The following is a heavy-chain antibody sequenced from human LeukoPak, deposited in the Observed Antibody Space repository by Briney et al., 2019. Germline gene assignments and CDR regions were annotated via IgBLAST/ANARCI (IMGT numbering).Heavy chain of an antibody. CDR2: AYFTGST. CDR1: GGSVSSSSSY. V-gene: IGHV4-39*01. J-gene: IGHJ4*02. D-gene: IGHD5-24*01. Sequence: SETLSLTCTVSGGSVSSSSSYWGWIRQPPGKGLEWIGSAYFTGSTNYSPSLKTRVTISLDTSKNQFSLRLTSVTAADTAVYYCARQGDGYNPFNYWGQGTLVTVSS. CDR3: ARQGDGYNPFNY.